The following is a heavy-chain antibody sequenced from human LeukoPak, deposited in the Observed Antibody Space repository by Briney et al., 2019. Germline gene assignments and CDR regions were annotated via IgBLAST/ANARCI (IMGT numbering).Heavy chain of an antibody. D-gene: IGHD4-23*01. CDR1: GYTFTSYG. CDR3: ARVYRQLRPYYFDY. V-gene: IGHV1-18*01. J-gene: IGHJ4*02. Sequence: GASVKVSCKASGYTFTSYGISWVRQAPGQGLEWIGWISTYNGNTNYAQKLQGRVTMTTDTSTSTAYMELSSLRSEDTAVYYCARVYRQLRPYYFDYWGQGTLVTVSS. CDR2: ISTYNGNT.